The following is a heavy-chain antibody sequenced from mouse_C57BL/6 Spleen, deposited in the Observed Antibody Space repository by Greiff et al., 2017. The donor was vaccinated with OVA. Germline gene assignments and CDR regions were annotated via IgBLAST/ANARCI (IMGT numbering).Heavy chain of an antibody. Sequence: EVQVVESGGDLVKPGGSLKLSCAASGFTFSSYGMSWVRQTPDKRLEWVATISSGGSYTYYPDSVKGRFTISRDNAKNTLYLQMSSLKSEDTAMYYCARQDPFDYWGQGTTLTVSS. J-gene: IGHJ2*01. CDR2: ISSGGSYT. CDR3: ARQDPFDY. CDR1: GFTFSSYG. V-gene: IGHV5-6*01.